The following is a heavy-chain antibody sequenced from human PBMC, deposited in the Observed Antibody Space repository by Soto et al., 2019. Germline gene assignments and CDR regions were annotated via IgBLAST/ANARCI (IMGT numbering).Heavy chain of an antibody. V-gene: IGHV3-15*01. Sequence: LRLSCAASDLTLSNVWISWVRQAPEKGLEWIGRIRSKSDGGTTDYAAPVKGRFTISRDDSKNTLYLQMNSLKTEDTAVYYCTTTRDPNDYWGQGTLVTVSS. CDR1: DLTLSNVW. CDR3: TTTRDPNDY. CDR2: IRSKSDGGTT. J-gene: IGHJ4*02.